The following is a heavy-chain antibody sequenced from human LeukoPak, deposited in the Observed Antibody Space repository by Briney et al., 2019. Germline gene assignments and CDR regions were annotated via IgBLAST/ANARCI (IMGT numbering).Heavy chain of an antibody. J-gene: IGHJ4*02. CDR1: GGSISTGGYY. CDR3: ARGQLWFGELLSSRTYYFDY. V-gene: IGHV4-31*03. CDR2: IYNSGTT. Sequence: SQTLSLTCTVSGGSISTGGYYWTWIRQHPGKGLEWIGYIYNSGTTYYNPSLESRVTISGDTSKNQFSLKLTSVTAADTAVYYCARGQLWFGELLSSRTYYFDYWGQGTLVTVSP. D-gene: IGHD3-10*01.